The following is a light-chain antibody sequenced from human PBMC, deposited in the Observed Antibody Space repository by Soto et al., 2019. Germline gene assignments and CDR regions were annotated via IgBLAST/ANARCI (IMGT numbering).Light chain of an antibody. J-gene: IGKJ1*01. V-gene: IGKV1-5*03. CDR1: QSISSW. CDR2: KAS. Sequence: IQLTQSPSSLSASVGDTVTITCRASQSISSWLAWYQQKPGKAPKLLIYKASTLKSGVPSRFSGSGSGTEFTLTISSLQPDDFATYYCQQYNSYSEAFGQGTKVDI. CDR3: QQYNSYSEA.